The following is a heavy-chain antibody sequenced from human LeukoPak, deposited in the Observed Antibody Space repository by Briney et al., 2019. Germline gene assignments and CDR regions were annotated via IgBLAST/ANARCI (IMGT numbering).Heavy chain of an antibody. CDR1: GGSFSGYY. J-gene: IGHJ4*02. D-gene: IGHD5-24*01. CDR2: IYYSGST. CDR3: ARHRTRDGYNDHYFDY. Sequence: SETLSLTCAVYGGSFSGYYWSWIRQPPGKGLEWIGYIYYSGSTNYNPTLKSRVTISVDTSKNQFSLKLSSVTAADTAVYYCARHRTRDGYNDHYFDYWSQGTLVTVSS. V-gene: IGHV4-59*08.